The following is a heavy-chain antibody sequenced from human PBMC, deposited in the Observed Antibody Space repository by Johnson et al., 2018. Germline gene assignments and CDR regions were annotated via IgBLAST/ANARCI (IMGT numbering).Heavy chain of an antibody. J-gene: IGHJ6*03. CDR1: GGSISSYY. V-gene: IGHV4-59*01. CDR2: IYYSGST. Sequence: QVQLQESGPGLVKXSETLSLTCTVSGGSISSYYWSWIRPPPGKGLEGSGYIYYSGSTNYNPSLKSRVTISVDTSKNQVSLKLSSVTAADTAVYYCAREYPYYYYMDVWGKGTTVTVSS. CDR3: AREYPYYYYMDV.